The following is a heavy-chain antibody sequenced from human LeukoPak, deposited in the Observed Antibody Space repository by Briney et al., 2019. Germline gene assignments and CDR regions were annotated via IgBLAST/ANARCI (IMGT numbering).Heavy chain of an antibody. CDR1: GFTFSSYG. CDR3: AKVVSSSWGYFDY. CDR2: IRYDGSNK. J-gene: IGHJ4*02. V-gene: IGHV3-30*02. Sequence: GGSLRLSCAASGFTFSSYGMHWVRQAPGKGLEWVAFIRYDGSNKYYADSVKGRFTISGDNSKNTLYLQMNSLRPEDTAVYYCAKVVSSSWGYFDYWGQGTLVTVSS. D-gene: IGHD6-13*01.